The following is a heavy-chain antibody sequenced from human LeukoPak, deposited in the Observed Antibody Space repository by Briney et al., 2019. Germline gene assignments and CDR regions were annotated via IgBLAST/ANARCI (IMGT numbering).Heavy chain of an antibody. CDR3: ASFHFGELLLNA. CDR1: GYTLTELS. J-gene: IGHJ5*02. CDR2: FDPEDGET. V-gene: IGHV1-24*01. D-gene: IGHD3-10*01. Sequence: ASVKVSCKVSGYTLTELSMHWVRQAPGKGLEWMGGFDPEDGETIYAQKFQGRVTMTEDTSTDTAYMELSSLRSEDTAVYYCASFHFGELLLNAWGQGTLVTVSS.